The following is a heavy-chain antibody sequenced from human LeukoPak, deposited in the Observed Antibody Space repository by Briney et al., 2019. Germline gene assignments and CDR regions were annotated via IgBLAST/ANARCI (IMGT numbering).Heavy chain of an antibody. CDR2: ISSSSSYI. J-gene: IGHJ4*02. V-gene: IGHV3-21*01. CDR3: ARMSIAAAGTLDY. Sequence: GESLQISCAASGFTFSSYSMNWVRQAPGKGLEWVSSISSSSSYIYYADSVKGRFTISRDNAKNSLYLQMNSLRAEDTAVYYCARMSIAAAGTLDYWGQGTLVTVSS. D-gene: IGHD6-13*01. CDR1: GFTFSSYS.